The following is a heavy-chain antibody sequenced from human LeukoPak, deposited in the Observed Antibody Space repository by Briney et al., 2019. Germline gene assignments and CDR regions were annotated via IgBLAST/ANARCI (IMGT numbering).Heavy chain of an antibody. J-gene: IGHJ4*02. CDR3: ARIPTH. Sequence: SGPARVKPTQTLTLTCTFSGFSLSISGMRVSWIRQPPGKALEWLARIDWDDDKFYSTSLKTRLTISKDTSKNQVVLAMTNMDPVDTATYYCARIPTHWGQGTLVTVSS. CDR2: IDWDDDK. V-gene: IGHV2-70*04. CDR1: GFSLSISGMR.